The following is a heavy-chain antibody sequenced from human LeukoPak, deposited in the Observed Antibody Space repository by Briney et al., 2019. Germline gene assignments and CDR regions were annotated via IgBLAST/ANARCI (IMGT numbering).Heavy chain of an antibody. CDR1: GGSISGYY. Sequence: SETLSLTCTVSGGSISGYYWNWIRQPAGKGLEYIGRIYSTGSTNYNPSLKSRVTMSVDTSKNQFSLNLSSVTAADTAVYYCARGRGYYDSSGYFNFWGQGTLVTVSS. J-gene: IGHJ4*02. CDR3: ARGRGYYDSSGYFNF. CDR2: IYSTGST. V-gene: IGHV4-4*07. D-gene: IGHD3-22*01.